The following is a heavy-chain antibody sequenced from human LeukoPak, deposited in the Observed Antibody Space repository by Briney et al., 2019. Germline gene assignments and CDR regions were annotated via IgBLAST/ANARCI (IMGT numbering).Heavy chain of an antibody. V-gene: IGHV3-23*01. D-gene: IGHD6-13*01. CDR1: GFSFSIYS. J-gene: IGHJ4*02. Sequence: GGSLRPSCAASGFSFSIYSMTLVRHAPGKGPELVSVISASVGNTNYAHSVKGRFTISRDNSKNPVYLQMSSLRDEETAVYYCAKGYTYSSSWYYFDYWGQGTLVTVSS. CDR2: ISASVGNT. CDR3: AKGYTYSSSWYYFDY.